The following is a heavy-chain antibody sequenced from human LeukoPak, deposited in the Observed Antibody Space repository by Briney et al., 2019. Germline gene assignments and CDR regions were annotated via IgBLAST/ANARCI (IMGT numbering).Heavy chain of an antibody. CDR1: GYTFISHG. CDR3: ARDDRGGRQVWLVY. D-gene: IGHD5-18*01. J-gene: IGHJ4*02. Sequence: ASVKVSCKASGYTFISHGISWVRQAPGQGLEWMGWISVYNGNTDYAQNLQGRVTMTTDTSTNTAYMELRSLRSDDTAVYYCARDDRGGRQVWLVYWGQGTLVTVSS. V-gene: IGHV1-18*01. CDR2: ISVYNGNT.